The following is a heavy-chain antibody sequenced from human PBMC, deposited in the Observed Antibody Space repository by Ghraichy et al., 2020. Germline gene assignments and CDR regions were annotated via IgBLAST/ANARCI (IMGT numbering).Heavy chain of an antibody. CDR2: IWYDGSNK. Sequence: GGSLRLSCAASGFTFSSYGMHWVRQAPGKGLEWVAVIWYDGSNKYYADSVKGRFIISRDNSKNTLYLQMNSLRAEDTAVYYCARDKVVVTAIPQARPYYFDYWGQGTLVTVSS. CDR1: GFTFSSYG. V-gene: IGHV3-33*08. D-gene: IGHD2-21*02. J-gene: IGHJ4*02. CDR3: ARDKVVVTAIPQARPYYFDY.